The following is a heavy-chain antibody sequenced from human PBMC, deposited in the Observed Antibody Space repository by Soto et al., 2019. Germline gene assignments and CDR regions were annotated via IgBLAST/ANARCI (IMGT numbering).Heavy chain of an antibody. CDR1: GGTFSGHA. V-gene: IGHV1-69*06. J-gene: IGHJ4*02. CDR2: LIPLFGTT. D-gene: IGHD7-27*01. CDR3: ARGPNWGYRFAS. Sequence: QVQLVQSGAEVKKPGSSVKVSCEASGGTFSGHAISWVRQAPGQGPEWMGGLIPLFGTTQHAQNFQDRLTISADKSTSTAYMELTSLRFEYTAIYYCARGPNWGYRFASWGQGTLVTVSS.